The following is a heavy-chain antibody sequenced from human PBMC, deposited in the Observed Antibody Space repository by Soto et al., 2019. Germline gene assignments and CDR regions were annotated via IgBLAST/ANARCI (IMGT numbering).Heavy chain of an antibody. CDR2: IIPIRGRA. V-gene: IGHV1-69*08. D-gene: IGHD1-1*01. CDR1: GGTFSSYT. CDR3: AREPPPYNPHSPFDY. J-gene: IGHJ4*02. Sequence: QVQLVQSGAEVKKPGSSVKVSCKASGGTFSSYTISWVRQAPGQGLEWVGRIIPIRGRANYAQKFQGRLTITADKSTSTAYMELSSLGSEGTAVYYCAREPPPYNPHSPFDYWGQGTLVAVSS.